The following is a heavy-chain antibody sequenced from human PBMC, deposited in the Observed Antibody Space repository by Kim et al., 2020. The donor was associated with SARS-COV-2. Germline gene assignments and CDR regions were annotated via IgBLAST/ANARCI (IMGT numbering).Heavy chain of an antibody. D-gene: IGHD6-19*01. CDR3: ATRPQWLTN. J-gene: IGHJ4*02. Sequence: GSNYYAASVNARLTISRRTYKHTLYMQVNSLRAEDTAVYYCATRPQWLTNWGQGTLVTVSS. V-gene: IGHV3-23*01. CDR2: GSN.